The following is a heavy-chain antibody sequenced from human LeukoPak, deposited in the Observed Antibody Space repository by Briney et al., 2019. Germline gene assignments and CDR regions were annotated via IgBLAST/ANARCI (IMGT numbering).Heavy chain of an antibody. J-gene: IGHJ3*02. V-gene: IGHV1-18*01. Sequence: ASVKVSCKASGYTFTTYGFTWVRQAPGQGLEWMGWISAYNGNTNYAQKLQGRVTMTTDTSTSTAYMELRSLRSDDTAVYYCAREYYYDSSAYYGDAFDIWGQGTMVTVSS. CDR1: GYTFTTYG. D-gene: IGHD3-22*01. CDR3: AREYYYDSSAYYGDAFDI. CDR2: ISAYNGNT.